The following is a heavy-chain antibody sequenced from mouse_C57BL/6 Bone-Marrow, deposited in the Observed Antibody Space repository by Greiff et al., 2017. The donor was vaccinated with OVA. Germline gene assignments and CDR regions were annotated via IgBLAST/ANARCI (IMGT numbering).Heavy chain of an antibody. V-gene: IGHV5-4*01. CDR2: ISDGGGYT. D-gene: IGHD2-14*01. Sequence: EVKLVESGGGLVKPGGSLKLSCAASGFTFSSYAMSWVRQTPEKRLEWVATISDGGGYTNYPDNVKGRFTISRDNAKNNLYLQMSHLKSEDTAMYYCARERVPFYGYFDVWGTGTTVTVSS. J-gene: IGHJ1*03. CDR3: ARERVPFYGYFDV. CDR1: GFTFSSYA.